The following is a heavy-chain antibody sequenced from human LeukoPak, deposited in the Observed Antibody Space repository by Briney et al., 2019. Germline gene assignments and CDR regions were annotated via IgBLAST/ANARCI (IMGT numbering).Heavy chain of an antibody. CDR1: GYTLTELS. CDR3: ATQSRGTTVTTPYYYGMDV. Sequence: ASVKVSCKVSGYTLTELSMHWVRQAPGKGLEWMGGFDPEDGETIYAQKFQGRVTMTEDTSTDTAYMELSSLRSEDRAVYYCATQSRGTTVTTPYYYGMDVWGQGTTVTVSS. V-gene: IGHV1-24*01. CDR2: FDPEDGET. J-gene: IGHJ6*02. D-gene: IGHD4-17*01.